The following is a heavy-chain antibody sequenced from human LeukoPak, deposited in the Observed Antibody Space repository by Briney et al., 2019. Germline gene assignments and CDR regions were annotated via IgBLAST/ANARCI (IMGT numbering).Heavy chain of an antibody. V-gene: IGHV3-21*01. CDR3: ARERYSSSWYAFSDV. D-gene: IGHD6-13*01. CDR2: ISSSSSYI. Sequence: PGGSLRLSCAASGFTFSSYSMNWVRQAPGKGLEWVSSISSSSSYIYYADSVRGRFTISRDNAKNSLYLQMNSLRAEDTAVYYCARERYSSSWYAFSDVWGKGTTVTISS. CDR1: GFTFSSYS. J-gene: IGHJ6*04.